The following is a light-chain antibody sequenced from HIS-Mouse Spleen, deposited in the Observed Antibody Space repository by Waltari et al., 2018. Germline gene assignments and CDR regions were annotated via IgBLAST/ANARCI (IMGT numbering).Light chain of an antibody. V-gene: IGLV2-23*01. CDR3: CSYAGSSTWV. Sequence: QSALTQPASVSGSPGQSITISCTGTSSDVGSDNLVSWYQQHPGKAPKLMIYECSKRPSGVSNRFSGSRSCNTASLTISGLQAEDEADYYCCSYAGSSTWVFGGGTKLTVL. CDR1: SSDVGSDNL. J-gene: IGLJ3*02. CDR2: ECS.